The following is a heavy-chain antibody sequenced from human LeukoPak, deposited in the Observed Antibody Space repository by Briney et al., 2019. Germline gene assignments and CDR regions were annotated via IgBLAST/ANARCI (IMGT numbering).Heavy chain of an antibody. CDR1: GFTFSSYA. CDR2: ISGSGGST. CDR3: AKDGWRRGYPIFGVVIQGR. D-gene: IGHD3-3*01. Sequence: PGGSLRLSCAASGFTFSSYAMSWVRQAPGKGLEWVSAISGSGGSTYYADSVKGRFTISRDNSKNTLYLQMNSLRAEDTAVYYCAKDGWRRGYPIFGVVIQGRWGQGTLVTVSS. V-gene: IGHV3-23*01. J-gene: IGHJ4*02.